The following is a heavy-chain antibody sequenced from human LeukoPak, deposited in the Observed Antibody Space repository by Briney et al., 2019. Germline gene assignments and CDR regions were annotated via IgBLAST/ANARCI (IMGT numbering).Heavy chain of an antibody. J-gene: IGHJ4*02. CDR3: AKREHCSSTSCFPL. V-gene: IGHV3-15*01. Sequence: PGGSLRLSCAASGFTFSNAWMSWVRQAPGKGLEWVGRIKSKTDGGTTDYAAPVKGRFTISRDDSKNTLYLQMNSLRAEDTAVYYCAKREHCSSTSCFPLWGQGTLVTVSS. D-gene: IGHD2-2*01. CDR2: IKSKTDGGTT. CDR1: GFTFSNAW.